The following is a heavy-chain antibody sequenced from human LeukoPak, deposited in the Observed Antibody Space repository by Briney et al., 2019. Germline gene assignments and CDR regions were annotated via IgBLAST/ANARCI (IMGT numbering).Heavy chain of an antibody. J-gene: IGHJ4*02. D-gene: IGHD5-24*01. CDR3: ARDSARRDGYNFDY. V-gene: IGHV3-30*04. Sequence: GGSLRLSCAASGFTFSTYAMHWVRQAPGKGLEWVALISYDGSKKHFADSVKGRFTISRDNPKNTLYLQMNSLRGEDTAVYYCARDSARRDGYNFDYWGQGTLVTVSS. CDR2: ISYDGSKK. CDR1: GFTFSTYA.